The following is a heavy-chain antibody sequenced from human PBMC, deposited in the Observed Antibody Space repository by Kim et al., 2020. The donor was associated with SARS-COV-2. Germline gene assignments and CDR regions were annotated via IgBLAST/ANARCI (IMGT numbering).Heavy chain of an antibody. CDR3: AKDILIFGVVITGNGMDV. Sequence: GGSLRLSCAASGFTFDDYAMHWVRQAPGKGLEWVSGISWNSGSIGYADSVKGRFTISRDNAKNSLYLQMNSLRAEDTALYYCAKDILIFGVVITGNGMDVWGQGTTVTVSS. CDR2: ISWNSGSI. J-gene: IGHJ6*02. V-gene: IGHV3-9*01. CDR1: GFTFDDYA. D-gene: IGHD3-3*01.